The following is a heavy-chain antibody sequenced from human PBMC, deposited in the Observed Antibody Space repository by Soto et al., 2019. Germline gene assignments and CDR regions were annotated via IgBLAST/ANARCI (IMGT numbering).Heavy chain of an antibody. CDR3: ASWGTVAAAGPDFDY. V-gene: IGHV1-69*13. CDR2: ILPIFGTA. Sequence: ASVEVSCKASGGTFSSYAIRWVRQAPGQGLEWMGGILPIFGTANYAQKFQGRVTITADESTSTAYMELSSLRSEDTAVYYCASWGTVAAAGPDFDYWGQGTLVTVSS. D-gene: IGHD6-13*01. CDR1: GGTFSSYA. J-gene: IGHJ4*02.